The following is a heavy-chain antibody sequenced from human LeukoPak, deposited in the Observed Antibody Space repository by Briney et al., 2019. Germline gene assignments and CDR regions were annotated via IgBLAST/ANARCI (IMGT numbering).Heavy chain of an antibody. D-gene: IGHD3-22*01. V-gene: IGHV5-51*01. CDR3: ALSYYYDSSGYYTFDY. Sequence: GESLKISCKGSGYSFTSYWIGWVRQMPGKGLEWMGIIYPGDSDTRYSPSFQGQVTISADKTISTAYLQWSSLKASDTAMYYCALSYYYDSSGYYTFDYWGQGTLVTVSS. J-gene: IGHJ4*02. CDR1: GYSFTSYW. CDR2: IYPGDSDT.